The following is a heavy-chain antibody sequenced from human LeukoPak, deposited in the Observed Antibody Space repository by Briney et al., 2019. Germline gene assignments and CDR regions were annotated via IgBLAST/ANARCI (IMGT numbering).Heavy chain of an antibody. D-gene: IGHD2-15*01. CDR3: AKDIVVVVAATVGKN. CDR1: GFTFSSYA. J-gene: IGHJ4*02. Sequence: GGPLRLSCAASGFTFSSYAMSWIRQAPGKGLEWVSAISGSGGSTYYADSVKGRFTISRDNSKNTLYLQMNSLRAEDTAGYYCAKDIVVVVAATVGKNWGQGTLVTVSS. CDR2: ISGSGGST. V-gene: IGHV3-23*01.